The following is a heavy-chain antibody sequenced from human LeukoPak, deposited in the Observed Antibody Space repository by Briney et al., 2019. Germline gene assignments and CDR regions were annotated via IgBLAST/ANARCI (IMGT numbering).Heavy chain of an antibody. V-gene: IGHV4-39*07. CDR1: GGSITTRSYY. CDR3: ARDPGAYYDSSGYLNWFDP. CDR2: MHHSGST. J-gene: IGHJ5*02. Sequence: SEALSLTCTVSGGSITTRSYYWGWIRQPPGKGLEWIGSMHHSGSTYYNPSLKSRVTTSVDTSKNQFSLKLSSVTAADTAVYYCARDPGAYYDSSGYLNWFDPWGQGTLVTVSS. D-gene: IGHD3-22*01.